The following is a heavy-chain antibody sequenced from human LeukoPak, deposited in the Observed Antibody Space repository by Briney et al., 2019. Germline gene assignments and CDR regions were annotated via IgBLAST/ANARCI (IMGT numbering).Heavy chain of an antibody. D-gene: IGHD3-10*01. CDR3: ARPLMYYYGSETYFWFDP. CDR1: GFTFSSFE. V-gene: IGHV3-48*03. J-gene: IGHJ5*02. Sequence: PGGSLRLSCAASGFTFSSFEMIWVRQGPGKGLEWISYISSSGNTIYYADSVKGRFTISRDNAKNSLSLQMNSLRAEDTAVYYCARPLMYYYGSETYFWFDPWGQGTLVTVSS. CDR2: ISSSGNTI.